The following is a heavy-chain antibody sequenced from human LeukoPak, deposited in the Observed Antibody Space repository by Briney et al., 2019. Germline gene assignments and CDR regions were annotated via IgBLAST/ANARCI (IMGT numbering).Heavy chain of an antibody. CDR3: AKDPDSSGWYKYYFDY. D-gene: IGHD6-19*01. J-gene: IGHJ4*02. Sequence: PGGSLRLSCAASGFTFSSYAMSWVRQAPGKGLEWVSAISGSGGSTYYADSVKGRFTISRDNSKNTLYLQMNSLRAEDTAVYYCAKDPDSSGWYKYYFDYWGQGTLVTVSS. CDR1: GFTFSSYA. V-gene: IGHV3-23*01. CDR2: ISGSGGST.